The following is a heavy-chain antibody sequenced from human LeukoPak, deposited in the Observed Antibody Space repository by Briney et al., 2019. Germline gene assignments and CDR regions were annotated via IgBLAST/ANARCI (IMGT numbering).Heavy chain of an antibody. CDR3: AGSYDSSGFSDY. Sequence: PGGSLRLSCAASGFTFSDSYMNWIRQAPGKGPVWVSYISYSGRIVYYADSVKGRFTISRDNAKNSLYLQMNSLRAEDTAVYYRAGSYDSSGFSDYWGQGTLVTVSS. J-gene: IGHJ4*02. D-gene: IGHD3-22*01. CDR1: GFTFSDSY. CDR2: ISYSGRIV. V-gene: IGHV3-11*01.